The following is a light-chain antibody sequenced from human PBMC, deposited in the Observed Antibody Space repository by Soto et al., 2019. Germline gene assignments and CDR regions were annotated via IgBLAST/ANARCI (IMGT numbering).Light chain of an antibody. Sequence: EIVMTQSPATLSVSPGERATLSCRASQSVSSNLAWYQQKPGQAPRLLIYGASARATGIPARFSGSGSGTEFTLTISSLQSEDFEVYYCQQCNNWPWTLGQGTKVEIK. CDR3: QQCNNWPWT. CDR1: QSVSSN. V-gene: IGKV3-15*01. CDR2: GAS. J-gene: IGKJ1*01.